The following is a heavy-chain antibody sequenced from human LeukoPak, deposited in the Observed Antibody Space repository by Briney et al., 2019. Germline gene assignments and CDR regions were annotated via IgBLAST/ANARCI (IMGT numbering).Heavy chain of an antibody. J-gene: IGHJ3*02. V-gene: IGHV1-18*01. CDR3: ASLHYCSSTSCYLGGRAFDI. CDR2: ISAYNGNT. Sequence: ASVKVSCKASGYTFTSYGISWVRQAPGQGLEWMGWISAYNGNTNYAQKLQGRVTMTTDTSTSTAYMELRSLRSDDTAVYYCASLHYCSSTSCYLGGRAFDIWGQGTMVTVSS. CDR1: GYTFTSYG. D-gene: IGHD2-2*01.